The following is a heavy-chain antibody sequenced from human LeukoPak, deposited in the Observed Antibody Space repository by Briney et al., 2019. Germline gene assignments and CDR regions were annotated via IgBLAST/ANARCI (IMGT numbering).Heavy chain of an antibody. V-gene: IGHV3-30*18. D-gene: IGHD5-18*01. CDR1: GFTFSSYA. CDR3: AKDRDERYNYGQGYFDY. CDR2: ISYDGSNK. J-gene: IGHJ4*02. Sequence: GGSLRLSCVVSGFTFSSYAMNWVRQAPGKGLEWVAIISYDGSNKYYADSVKGRFTLSRDNSKNTVYLQMTSLRPEDTAVYYCAKDRDERYNYGQGYFDYWGQGTLVTVSS.